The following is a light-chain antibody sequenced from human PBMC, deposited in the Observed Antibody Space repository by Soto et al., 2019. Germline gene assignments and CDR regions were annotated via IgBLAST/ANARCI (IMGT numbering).Light chain of an antibody. Sequence: AIRMTQSPSSFSASTGDRVTITCRASQGVSSYLAWYQQKPGKAPKRLIYDASTLQSGVPSRFSGGGSGTAVTRLTSCLQSEDFVTYYCRQHYSYPYTFGQGNKLDIK. CDR3: RQHYSYPYT. J-gene: IGKJ2*01. V-gene: IGKV1-8*01. CDR2: DAS. CDR1: QGVSSY.